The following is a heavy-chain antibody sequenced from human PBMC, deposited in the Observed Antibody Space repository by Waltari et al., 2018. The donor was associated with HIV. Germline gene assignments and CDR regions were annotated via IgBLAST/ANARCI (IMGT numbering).Heavy chain of an antibody. Sequence: QVQLVQSGAAVKKPGSSVKVSCKASGGTFSSYAISWVRQAPGQGLEWMGGIIPIFGTANYAQKFQGRVTITADESTSTAYMELSSLRSEDTAVYYCAGIVLMVYAQFGDYYYGMDVWGQGTTVTVSS. CDR3: AGIVLMVYAQFGDYYYGMDV. CDR1: GGTFSSYA. CDR2: IIPIFGTA. V-gene: IGHV1-69*01. D-gene: IGHD2-8*01. J-gene: IGHJ6*02.